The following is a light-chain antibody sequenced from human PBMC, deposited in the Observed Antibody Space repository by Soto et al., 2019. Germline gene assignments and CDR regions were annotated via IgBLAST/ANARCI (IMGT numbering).Light chain of an antibody. CDR2: LGS. J-gene: IGKJ2*01. V-gene: IGKV2-28*01. Sequence: DIVMTQSPLSLPVTPGEPASISCRSSQSLLHSNGYNYLDWYLQKPGQSPQLLIYLGSNRASGVPDRFXXXXSXTXXXXXXXXXXAEDVGVYYCMQALQTPPDTFGQGTKLEIK. CDR1: QSLLHSNGYNY. CDR3: MQALQTPPDT.